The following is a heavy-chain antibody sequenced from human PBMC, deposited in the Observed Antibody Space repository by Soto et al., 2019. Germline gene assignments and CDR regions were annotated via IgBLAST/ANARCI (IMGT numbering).Heavy chain of an antibody. D-gene: IGHD3-3*01. Sequence: QITLKESGPTLVKPTQTLTLTCTFSGFSLSTSGVGVGWIRQPPGKALEWLAHIYWDDDKRYSPALEVRLTITKDTTKIQVVLTMTNMDPVDTDTYYCARLFDFWSGYYTRVRWFDPWCQGTLVTVSS. CDR3: ARLFDFWSGYYTRVRWFDP. CDR1: GFSLSTSGVG. CDR2: IYWDDDK. J-gene: IGHJ5*02. V-gene: IGHV2-5*02.